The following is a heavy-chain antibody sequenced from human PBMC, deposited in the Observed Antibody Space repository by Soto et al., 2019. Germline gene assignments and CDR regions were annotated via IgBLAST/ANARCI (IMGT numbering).Heavy chain of an antibody. D-gene: IGHD3-9*01. CDR2: ISYDGSNK. CDR3: AKMLTRGAFDI. Sequence: QVQLVESGGGVVQPGRSLRLSCAASGFTFSSYGMHWVRQAPGKGLEWVAVISYDGSNKYYADSVKDRFTISRDNSKNTLYLQMNSLRAEDTAVYYCAKMLTRGAFDIWGQGTMVTVSS. V-gene: IGHV3-30*18. CDR1: GFTFSSYG. J-gene: IGHJ3*02.